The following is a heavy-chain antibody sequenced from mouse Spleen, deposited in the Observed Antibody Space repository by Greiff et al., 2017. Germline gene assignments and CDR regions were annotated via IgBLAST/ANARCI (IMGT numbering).Heavy chain of an antibody. CDR3: ARRGDYPYWYFDV. Sequence: EVQLQQSGPVLVKPGASVKLSCKASGYTFTDYYMNWVKQSHGKSLEWIGVINPYNGGTSYNQKFKGKGTLTVDKSSSTAYMELNSLTSEDSAVYYCARRGDYPYWYFDVWGAGTTVTVSS. CDR1: GYTFTDYY. V-gene: IGHV1-19*01. D-gene: IGHD2-4*01. J-gene: IGHJ1*01. CDR2: INPYNGGT.